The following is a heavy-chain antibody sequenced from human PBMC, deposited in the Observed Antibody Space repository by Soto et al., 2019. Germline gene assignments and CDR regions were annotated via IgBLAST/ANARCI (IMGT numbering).Heavy chain of an antibody. Sequence: ASVKVSCKASGYTFTGYYMHWVRQAPGQGLEWMGWINPNSGGTNYAQKFQGWVTMTRDTSISTAYMELSRLRSDDTAVYYCARDQYSSGWYHYYYYGMDVWGQRPTVTVS. CDR1: GYTFTGYY. V-gene: IGHV1-2*04. CDR3: ARDQYSSGWYHYYYYGMDV. J-gene: IGHJ6*02. D-gene: IGHD6-19*01. CDR2: INPNSGGT.